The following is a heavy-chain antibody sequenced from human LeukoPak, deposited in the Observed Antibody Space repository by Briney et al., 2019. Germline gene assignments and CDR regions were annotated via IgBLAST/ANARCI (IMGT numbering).Heavy chain of an antibody. CDR1: GGSFSGYY. CDR3: AGYLPYWYFDL. Sequence: SETLSLTCAVYGGSFSGYYWSWIRQPPGKGLEWIGEINHSGSTNYNPSLKRRVTISVDTSKNQFSLKLSSVTAADTAVYYCAGYLPYWYFDLWGRGTLVTVSS. V-gene: IGHV4-34*01. CDR2: INHSGST. J-gene: IGHJ2*01. D-gene: IGHD2/OR15-2a*01.